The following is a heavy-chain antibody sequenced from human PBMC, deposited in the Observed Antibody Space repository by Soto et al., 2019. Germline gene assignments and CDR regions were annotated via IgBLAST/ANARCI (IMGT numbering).Heavy chain of an antibody. CDR2: IITIFNTA. V-gene: IGHV1-69*13. Sequence: GPSVKVSCKASGGTFSSDAISWVRQAPGHGLEWMGGIITIFNTANYAQMFHGRVTITADESTSTAYMELSSLRSEDTAVYYCARSRCSNGVCYSLSPGLDVWGPGTTVTVSS. CDR3: ARSRCSNGVCYSLSPGLDV. CDR1: GGTFSSDA. J-gene: IGHJ6*02. D-gene: IGHD2-8*01.